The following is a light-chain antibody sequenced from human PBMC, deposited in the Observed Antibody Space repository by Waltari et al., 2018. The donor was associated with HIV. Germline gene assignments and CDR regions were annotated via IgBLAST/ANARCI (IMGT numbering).Light chain of an antibody. CDR1: RTVLYNRNY. Sequence: DIVMTQSPDSLAVSLGARATVTCTSSRTVLYNRNYLAWYQQKPGQAPKVLIYWASTRAFGVPDRFSGSGSGTDFSLTISRVQADDVAIYYCQQYYRTPFTFGPGTKVDIK. CDR2: WAS. J-gene: IGKJ3*01. CDR3: QQYYRTPFT. V-gene: IGKV4-1*01.